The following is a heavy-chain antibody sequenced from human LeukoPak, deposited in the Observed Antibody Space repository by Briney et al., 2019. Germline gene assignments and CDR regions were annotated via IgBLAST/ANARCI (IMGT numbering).Heavy chain of an antibody. CDR3: ARVGEFGIDSAMVLPD. D-gene: IGHD3-16*01. CDR2: IIPIFRRA. CDR1: GGTFSSYG. J-gene: IGHJ4*02. V-gene: IGHV1-69*13. Sequence: ASVKVSCKVSGGTFSSYGFSWVGQAPGQGLEWMGGIIPIFRRANYAQKFQDRLTITADESTTEVYMELTRLKSDDTAIYYCARVGEFGIDSAMVLPDWGQGSLVTVSS.